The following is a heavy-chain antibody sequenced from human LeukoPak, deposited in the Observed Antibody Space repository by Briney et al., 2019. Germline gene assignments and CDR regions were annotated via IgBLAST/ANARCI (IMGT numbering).Heavy chain of an antibody. J-gene: IGHJ4*02. D-gene: IGHD1-26*01. CDR1: GGSISSSNW. V-gene: IGHV4-4*02. CDR3: ARGLSGSYYAY. CDR2: PYDSGST. Sequence: SETLSHTCAVSGGSISSSNWWSWVRQPPGKGLEWIGEPYDSGSTNYNPSLKSRVTISVDKSKNQFSLKLSSVTAADTAVYYCARGLSGSYYAYWGQGTLVTVSS.